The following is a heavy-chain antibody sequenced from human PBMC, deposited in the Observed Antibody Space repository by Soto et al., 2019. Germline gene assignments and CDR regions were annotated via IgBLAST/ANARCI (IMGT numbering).Heavy chain of an antibody. Sequence: QVQLVESGGGVVQPGRSLRLSCAASGFTFSSYGMHWVRQAPGKGLEWVAVISYDGSKKYYADSGKGRFTISRDNSKNTLVLKRNRLRAEDTAVYYCAKDRDIVVVISRVLDNWDPAALVTVSS. CDR2: ISYDGSKK. D-gene: IGHD3-22*01. J-gene: IGHJ4*02. CDR3: AKDRDIVVVISRVLDN. V-gene: IGHV3-30*18. CDR1: GFTFSSYG.